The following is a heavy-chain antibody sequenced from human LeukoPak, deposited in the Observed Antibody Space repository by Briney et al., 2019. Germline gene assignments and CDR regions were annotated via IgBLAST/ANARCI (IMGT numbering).Heavy chain of an antibody. Sequence: GGSLGLSCTASGFNFGDYAMSWVRQAPGKGLEWLGFIRRKAYGGTPQHAASLEGRFTISRDDSKSIAYLQMNSLKTEDTAVYYCARAADLGSWGQGTLVTVSS. V-gene: IGHV3-49*04. J-gene: IGHJ5*01. CDR3: ARAADLGS. CDR1: GFNFGDYA. CDR2: IRRKAYGGTP.